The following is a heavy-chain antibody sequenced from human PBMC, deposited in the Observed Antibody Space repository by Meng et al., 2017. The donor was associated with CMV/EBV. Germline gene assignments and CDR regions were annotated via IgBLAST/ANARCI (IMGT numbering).Heavy chain of an antibody. CDR1: GGSISSYY. V-gene: IGHV4-4*07. CDR3: ARGGNTIFGEDYYYYGMDV. J-gene: IGHJ6*02. D-gene: IGHD3-3*01. CDR2: IYTSGST. Sequence: SETLSLTCTVSGGSISSYYWSWIRQPAGKGLEWIGRIYTSGSTNYNPSLKSRVTMSVDTSKNQFSLKLSSVTAADTAVYYCARGGNTIFGEDYYYYGMDVWGQGTTVTVSS.